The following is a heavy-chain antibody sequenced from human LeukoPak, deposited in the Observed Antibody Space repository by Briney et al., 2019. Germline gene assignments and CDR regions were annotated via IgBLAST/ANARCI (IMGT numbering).Heavy chain of an antibody. J-gene: IGHJ3*02. D-gene: IGHD4-17*01. CDR1: GGSFSGYY. V-gene: IGHV4-34*01. CDR3: ARPTYGDYVYGDAFDI. CDR2: INHSGST. Sequence: SETLSLTCAVYGGSFSGYYWSWIRQPPGKGLEWIGEINHSGSTNYIPSLKSRVTISVDTSKNQFSLKLSSVTAADTAVYYCARPTYGDYVYGDAFDIWGQGTMVTVSS.